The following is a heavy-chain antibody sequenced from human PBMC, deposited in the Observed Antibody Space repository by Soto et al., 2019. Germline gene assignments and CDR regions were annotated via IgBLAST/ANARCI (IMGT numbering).Heavy chain of an antibody. CDR3: ARGRATMVRGVIMPFGH. D-gene: IGHD3-10*01. CDR2: INHSGST. V-gene: IGHV4-34*01. CDR1: GGSFSGYY. Sequence: PSETLSLTCAVYGGSFSGYYWSWIRQPPGKGLEWIGEINHSGSTNYNPSLKSRVTISVDTSKNQFSLKLSSVTAADTAVYYCARGRATMVRGVIMPFGHWGQGTLVTVSS. J-gene: IGHJ4*02.